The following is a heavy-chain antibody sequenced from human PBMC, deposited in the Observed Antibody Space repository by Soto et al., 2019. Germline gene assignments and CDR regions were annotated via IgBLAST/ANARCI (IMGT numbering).Heavy chain of an antibody. CDR3: ARHRDAYCSNGVCSGPYFDS. Sequence: GGSLRLSCAASGFTFSNYSINWVREAAGKGVEWLSYIRNNRSVKYYADSGKGRFTISIDNAKNSLYLQINSLRDEDTAVHYWARHRDAYCSNGVCSGPYFDSWGRGTLVTVSS. J-gene: IGHJ4*02. D-gene: IGHD2-8*01. V-gene: IGHV3-48*02. CDR1: GFTFSNYS. CDR2: IRNNRSVK.